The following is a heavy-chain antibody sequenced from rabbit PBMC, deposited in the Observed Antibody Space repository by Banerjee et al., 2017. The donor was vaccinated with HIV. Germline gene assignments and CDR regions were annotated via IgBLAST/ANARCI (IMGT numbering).Heavy chain of an antibody. V-gene: IGHV1S40*01. D-gene: IGHD6-1*01. CDR2: IYTGDGNT. J-gene: IGHJ4*01. Sequence: QSLEESGGDLVKPGASLTLTCTASGFSFSSGQDMCWVRQAPGKGLEWIACIYTGDGNTYYAHWAKGRFTISKTSSTTVTLQMTSLTAADTATYFCARAVDYADYGYDLWGPGTLVTVS. CDR3: ARAVDYADYGYDL. CDR1: GFSFSSGQD.